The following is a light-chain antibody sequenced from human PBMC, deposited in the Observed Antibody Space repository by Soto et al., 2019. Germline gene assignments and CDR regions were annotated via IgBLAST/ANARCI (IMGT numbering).Light chain of an antibody. CDR3: QQYDNLVT. CDR2: DAS. Sequence: DIQMSQSPSSLSASAGDRVTITCQASQDIRNYLNWYQQKPGKAPKLLIYDASNLETGVPSRFSGSGSGTDITFTISSLQSEDIATYYCQQYDNLVTFGGGTKVEIK. J-gene: IGKJ4*01. CDR1: QDIRNY. V-gene: IGKV1-33*01.